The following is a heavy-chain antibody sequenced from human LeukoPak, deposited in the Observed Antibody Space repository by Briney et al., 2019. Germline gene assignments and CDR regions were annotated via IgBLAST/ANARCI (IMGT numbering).Heavy chain of an antibody. Sequence: PGGSLRLSCAASGFTFDDYAMHWVRQAPGKGLEWVSLISWDGGSTYYADSVKDRFTISRDNSKNSLYLQMNSLRAEDTALYYCAKSGTSLAADRLNYFDYWGQGTLVTVSS. CDR3: AKSGTSLAADRLNYFDY. D-gene: IGHD6-13*01. V-gene: IGHV3-43D*03. CDR1: GFTFDDYA. CDR2: ISWDGGST. J-gene: IGHJ4*02.